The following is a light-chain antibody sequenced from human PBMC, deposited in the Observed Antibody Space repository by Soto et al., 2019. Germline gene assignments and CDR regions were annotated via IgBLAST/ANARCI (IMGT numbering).Light chain of an antibody. CDR3: QVWDIMTDNYV. V-gene: IGLV3-21*04. Sequence: SYELTQPPSVSVAPEKTATITCGGNNIGNKRVHWYRQKPGQAPVLVISYDSDRPSGIPARFSGSNSGNTATLTISRVEAGDEADYYCQVWDIMTDNYVFGSGTKLTVL. J-gene: IGLJ1*01. CDR1: NIGNKR. CDR2: YDS.